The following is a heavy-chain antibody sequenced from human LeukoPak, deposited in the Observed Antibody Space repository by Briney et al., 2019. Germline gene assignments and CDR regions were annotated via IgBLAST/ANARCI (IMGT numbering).Heavy chain of an antibody. V-gene: IGHV4-39*01. D-gene: IGHD2-15*01. CDR2: IYYGGST. CDR1: GGSISSSDYY. J-gene: IGHJ5*02. Sequence: SETLSLTCTVSGGSISSSDYYWGWIRQPPGKGLEWIGSIYYGGSTYYNPSLKSRVTISVDTSMNQFSLKLSFVTTADTAVYYCARALGYCSGGSCTRGYNWFDPWGQGTLVTVPS. CDR3: ARALGYCSGGSCTRGYNWFDP.